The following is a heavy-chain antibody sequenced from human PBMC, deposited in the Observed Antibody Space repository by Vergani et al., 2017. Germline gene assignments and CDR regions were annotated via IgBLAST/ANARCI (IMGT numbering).Heavy chain of an antibody. CDR2: ITPVYGTA. Sequence: QVQLVQSGSEVKKPGSSVKVSCTASKDTFTASTVSWVRQAPGQGPEWMGRITPVYGTANNAPNFQGRLTLTADRETTTFYMELTSLKSEDTAVYYCARAVITDYYYYGMDVWGQGTTVTVAS. J-gene: IGHJ6*02. D-gene: IGHD3-10*01. CDR3: ARAVITDYYYYGMDV. CDR1: KDTFTAST. V-gene: IGHV1-69*08.